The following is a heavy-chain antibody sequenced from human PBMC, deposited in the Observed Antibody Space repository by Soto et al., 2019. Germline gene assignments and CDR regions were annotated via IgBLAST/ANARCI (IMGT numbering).Heavy chain of an antibody. Sequence: GGSLRLSSAASGFTVSSNYMSWVRQAPGKGLEWVSVIYRDGSTYYADSVKGRFTISRDNSKNTLYLQMNILRVDDTAVYYCARVSDLYYFDYWGQGTPVTV. J-gene: IGHJ4*02. CDR2: IYRDGST. CDR1: GFTVSSNY. CDR3: ARVSDLYYFDY. V-gene: IGHV3-53*05.